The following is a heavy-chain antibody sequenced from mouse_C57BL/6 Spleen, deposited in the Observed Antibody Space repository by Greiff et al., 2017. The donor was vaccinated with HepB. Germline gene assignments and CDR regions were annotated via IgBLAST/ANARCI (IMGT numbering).Heavy chain of an antibody. CDR1: GFNIKDDY. J-gene: IGHJ3*01. D-gene: IGHD2-4*01. CDR2: IDPENGDT. V-gene: IGHV14-4*01. Sequence: EVQLQQSGAELVRPGASVKLSCTASGFNIKDDYMHWVKQRPEQGLEWIGWIDPENGDTEYASKFQGKATITADTSSNTAYLQLSSLTSEDTAVYYCTTGLRREVAYWGQGTLVTVSA. CDR3: TTGLRREVAY.